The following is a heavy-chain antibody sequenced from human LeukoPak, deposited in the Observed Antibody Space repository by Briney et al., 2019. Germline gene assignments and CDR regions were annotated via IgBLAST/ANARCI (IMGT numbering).Heavy chain of an antibody. D-gene: IGHD2-21*02. Sequence: PGGSLRLSCAASGFTFSSYGMHWVRQAPGKGLEWVAVIWYDGSNKYYADSVKGRFTISRDNSKNTLYLQMNSLRAEDTAVYYCAKDLSVVATGYFDHWGQGTLVTVSS. CDR1: GFTFSSYG. J-gene: IGHJ4*02. CDR2: IWYDGSNK. V-gene: IGHV3-33*06. CDR3: AKDLSVVATGYFDH.